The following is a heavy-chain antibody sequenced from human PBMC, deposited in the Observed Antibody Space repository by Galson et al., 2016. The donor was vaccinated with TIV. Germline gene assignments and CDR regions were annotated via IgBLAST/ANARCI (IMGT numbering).Heavy chain of an antibody. CDR2: ISSSGGTI. D-gene: IGHD6-13*01. Sequence: SLRLSCAASGFTFSNYAMNWVRQAPGKGLEWLSHISSSGGTIYSADSVQGRFTISRDNGKKSLFLQLKSLRVEDTAVYYCAGGSFRSSWTSIYSYYGMDVWGQGTTVTVSS. CDR3: AGGSFRSSWTSIYSYYGMDV. V-gene: IGHV3-48*03. CDR1: GFTFSNYA. J-gene: IGHJ6*02.